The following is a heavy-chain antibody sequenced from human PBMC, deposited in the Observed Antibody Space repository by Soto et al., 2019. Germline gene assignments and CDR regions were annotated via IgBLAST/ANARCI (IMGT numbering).Heavy chain of an antibody. CDR1: GYSFTSYW. D-gene: IGHD6-13*01. J-gene: IGHJ6*03. CDR3: ARRVRIAAAGEVVYYYYYMDV. CDR2: IYPGDSDT. Sequence: PGESLKISCKGSGYSFTSYWIGWVRQMPGEGLEWMGIIYPGDSDTRYSPSFQGQVTISADKSISTAYLQWSSLKASDTAMYYCARRVRIAAAGEVVYYYYYMDVWGKGTTVTVSS. V-gene: IGHV5-51*01.